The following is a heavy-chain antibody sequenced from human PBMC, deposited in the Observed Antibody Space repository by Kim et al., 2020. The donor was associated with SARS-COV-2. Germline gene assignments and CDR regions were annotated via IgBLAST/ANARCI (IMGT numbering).Heavy chain of an antibody. CDR1: GFNFSSYA. CDR2: ISGSGGTT. J-gene: IGHJ6*02. V-gene: IGHV3-23*01. Sequence: GGSLRLSCAASGFNFSSYAMSWVRQAPGKGLEWVSTISGSGGTTYYVESVKGRFTISRDNSKNTLYLQMKSLGVETTAVYYCAKCQYISSEYCLDVWGQGTTVTVSS. D-gene: IGHD3-3*02. CDR3: AKCQYISSEYCLDV.